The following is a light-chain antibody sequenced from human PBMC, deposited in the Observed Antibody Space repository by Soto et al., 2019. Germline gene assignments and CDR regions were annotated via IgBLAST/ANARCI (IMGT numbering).Light chain of an antibody. CDR1: QSISSW. V-gene: IGKV1-5*03. CDR3: QQYNSSSPGGYT. Sequence: DIQMTQSPSTLSASVGDRVTITCRASQSISSWLAWYQQKPGKAPKLLIYKASSLESGVPSRFSGSGSGTEFTLTISSLQPDDFATYYCQQYNSSSPGGYTFGQGTKLEIK. CDR2: KAS. J-gene: IGKJ2*01.